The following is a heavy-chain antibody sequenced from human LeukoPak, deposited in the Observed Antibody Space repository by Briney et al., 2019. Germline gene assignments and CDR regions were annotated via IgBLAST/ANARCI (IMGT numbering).Heavy chain of an antibody. CDR2: IIPIFGTA. D-gene: IGHD3-22*01. CDR3: ARARSHYDSSGYWGFFDY. CDR1: GGTFSSYA. V-gene: IGHV1-69*13. Sequence: ASVHVSCKASGGTFSSYAISWVRQAPGPGLEWMGGIIPIFGTANYAQKFQGRVTITADESTSTAYMELSSLRSEDTAVYYCARARSHYDSSGYWGFFDYWGQGTLVTVSS. J-gene: IGHJ4*02.